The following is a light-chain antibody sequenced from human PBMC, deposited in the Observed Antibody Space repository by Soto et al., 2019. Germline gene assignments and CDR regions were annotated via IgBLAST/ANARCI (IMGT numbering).Light chain of an antibody. V-gene: IGKV3-15*01. CDR1: QSVGRS. J-gene: IGKJ4*01. CDR3: QQYDNWPSVT. Sequence: IVMTQSPATLSVSPGERATLSCRASQSVGRSLAWYQQKPGQAPRLLIYGTSARVTGIPATFSGSGSGTEFTLTISSLQSEDFAVYYCQQYDNWPSVTFGGGTQVEIK. CDR2: GTS.